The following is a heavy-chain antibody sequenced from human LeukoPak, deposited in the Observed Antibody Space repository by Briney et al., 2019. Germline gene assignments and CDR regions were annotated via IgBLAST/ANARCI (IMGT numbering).Heavy chain of an antibody. Sequence: SETLSLTCAVSGVSIIRTSWWSWVRPTPGRGLEWIGEIYYDGVTNCNPSLKSRVTISIDKSKNHFSLNLTSVTAADTAVYYCARDRDVAVHHPFYWGQGTLVTVSA. CDR3: ARDRDVAVHHPFY. V-gene: IGHV4-4*02. CDR1: GVSIIRTSW. CDR2: IYYDGVT. J-gene: IGHJ4*02. D-gene: IGHD5-24*01.